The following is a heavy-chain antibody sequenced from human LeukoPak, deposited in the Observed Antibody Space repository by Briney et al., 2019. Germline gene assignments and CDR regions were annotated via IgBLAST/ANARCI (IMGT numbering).Heavy chain of an antibody. V-gene: IGHV1-46*01. CDR2: INTSSGGT. J-gene: IGHJ3*02. D-gene: IGHD1-26*01. Sequence: GASVKVSCKASGYPFTTYLIHWVRQAPGQGLEWLGEINTSSGGTNYAPKFQGRVTMTRDTSTSTVYMELSSLTSEDTAVYLCARDPANGRLDSFDIWGQGTMVTVSS. CDR1: GYPFTTYL. CDR3: ARDPANGRLDSFDI.